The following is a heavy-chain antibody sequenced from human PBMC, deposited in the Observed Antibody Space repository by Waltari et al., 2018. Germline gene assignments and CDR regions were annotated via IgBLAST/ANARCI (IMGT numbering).Heavy chain of an antibody. CDR2: ISSSSSYI. CDR1: GFTFSSYS. D-gene: IGHD3-9*01. V-gene: IGHV3-21*01. CDR3: ARDLQDYDILTGYSLGAFDI. Sequence: EVQLVESGGGLVKPGGSLRLSCAASGFTFSSYSMNWVRQAPGKGLEWVSSISSSSSYIYYADSVKGRFTISRDNAKNSRYLQMNSLRAEDTAVYYCARDLQDYDILTGYSLGAFDIWGQGTMVTVSS. J-gene: IGHJ3*02.